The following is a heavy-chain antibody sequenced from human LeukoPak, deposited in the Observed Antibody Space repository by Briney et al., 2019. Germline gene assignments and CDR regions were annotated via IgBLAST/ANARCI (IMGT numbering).Heavy chain of an antibody. V-gene: IGHV3-74*01. CDR2: INSDGSST. CDR3: AREAYSYYYYMDV. CDR1: GFTFSSYW. Sequence: GGSLRLSCAASGFTFSSYWMHWFRQAPGKGLVWVSRINSDGSSTSYADSVKGRFTISRDNAKNTLYLQMNSLRAEDTAVYYCAREAYSYYYYMDVWGKGTTVTVSS. J-gene: IGHJ6*03. D-gene: IGHD2-21*01.